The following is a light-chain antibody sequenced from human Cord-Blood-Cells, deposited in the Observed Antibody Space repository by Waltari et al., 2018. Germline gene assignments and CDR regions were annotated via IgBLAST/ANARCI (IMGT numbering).Light chain of an antibody. CDR2: AAS. CDR1: QSSSSY. Sequence: DIQMTQSPSSLYASVGDRVTITCRASQSSSSYLNWYQQKPGKAPKLLIYAASSLQSGVPSRFSGSGSVTDFTLTISSQQPEDFATYYCQQSYSTPFALGPGTKVDI. V-gene: IGKV1-39*01. CDR3: QQSYSTPFA. J-gene: IGKJ3*01.